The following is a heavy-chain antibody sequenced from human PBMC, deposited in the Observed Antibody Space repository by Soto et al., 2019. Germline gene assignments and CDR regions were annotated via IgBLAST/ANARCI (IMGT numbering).Heavy chain of an antibody. V-gene: IGHV6-1*01. D-gene: IGHD2-8*01. CDR1: GDSVSSNSAA. J-gene: IGHJ6*02. CDR3: ARDLVYCTNGVGNYYYYGMDV. CDR2: TYYRSQWYN. Sequence: SQTLSRTCAISGDSVSSNSAAWNWIRQSPSRGLEWLGRTYYRSQWYNDYAVSVKSRITINPDTSKNQFSLQQNSVTPEDTAVYSCARDLVYCTNGVGNYYYYGMDVWGQGTTVTVSS.